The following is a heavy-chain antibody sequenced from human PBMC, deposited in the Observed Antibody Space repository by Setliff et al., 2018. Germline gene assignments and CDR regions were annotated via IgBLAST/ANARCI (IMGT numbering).Heavy chain of an antibody. Sequence: SETLSLTCAVYGGSFSTYYWIWIRQPPGKGLEWIGEINHSGSTNYNPSLKSRVTISVDTSKNQFSLKLSSVTAADTAVYYCARQGIAAAGTEGNFDYWGQGTLVTSPQ. CDR3: ARQGIAAAGTEGNFDY. D-gene: IGHD6-13*01. CDR2: INHSGST. J-gene: IGHJ4*02. CDR1: GGSFSTYY. V-gene: IGHV4-34*01.